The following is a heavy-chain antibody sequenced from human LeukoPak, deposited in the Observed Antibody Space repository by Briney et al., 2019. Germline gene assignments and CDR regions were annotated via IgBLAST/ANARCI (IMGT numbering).Heavy chain of an antibody. CDR3: AKDRIWGYSSGWYAFDD. V-gene: IGHV3-30*18. CDR1: GFTFSRHG. CDR2: ISNDGSRK. Sequence: GGSLRLSCAPSGFTFSRHGMHWVRQAPGKGLEWVAIISNDGSRKYYAHSVEGRFTISRDNSKNTLYLQMNSLRAEDTAVYYCAKDRIWGYSSGWYAFDDWGQGTLVTVSS. J-gene: IGHJ4*02. D-gene: IGHD6-19*01.